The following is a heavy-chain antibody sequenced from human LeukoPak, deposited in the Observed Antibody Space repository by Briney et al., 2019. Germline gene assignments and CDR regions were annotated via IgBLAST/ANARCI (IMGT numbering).Heavy chain of an antibody. CDR1: GFTFGDYA. J-gene: IGHJ4*02. Sequence: HSGGSLTLSCTASGFTFGDYAMSWVRQAPGKGLEWVGFIRSKAYGGTAEYAASVKGRFTISRDDSKSIAYLQMNSLKTEDTAVYYCTRSTYDYGDYIVYWGQGTLVTVSS. CDR2: IRSKAYGGTA. D-gene: IGHD4-17*01. CDR3: TRSTYDYGDYIVY. V-gene: IGHV3-49*04.